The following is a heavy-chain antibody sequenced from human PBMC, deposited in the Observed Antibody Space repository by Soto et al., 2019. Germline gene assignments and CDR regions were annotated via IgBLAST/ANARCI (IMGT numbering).Heavy chain of an antibody. J-gene: IGHJ5*02. D-gene: IGHD6-6*01. CDR2: IYYSGST. CDR1: GGSISSSSYY. CDR3: ARHDSSSSFYKRSYNGFDP. V-gene: IGHV4-39*01. Sequence: SETLSLTCTVSGGSISSSSYYWGWIRQPPGKGLEWIGSIYYSGSTYYNPSLKSRVTISVDTSKNQFSLKLSSVTAADTAVYYCARHDSSSSFYKRSYNGFDPWGQGTLVTVSS.